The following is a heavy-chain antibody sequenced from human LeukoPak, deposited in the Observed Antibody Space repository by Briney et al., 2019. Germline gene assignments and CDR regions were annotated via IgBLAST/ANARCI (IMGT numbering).Heavy chain of an antibody. CDR2: LYSGGTT. CDR1: GFTFSSYA. D-gene: IGHD6-19*01. J-gene: IGHJ4*02. V-gene: IGHV3-53*01. Sequence: QPGGSLRLSCVASGFTFSSYAMSWVRQAPGKGLEWVSMLYSGGTTYYADSVKGRFTISRDNSKNSLYLQMNSLRAEDTAVYYCARGHIAVAGHYGAGPSDSWGQGTLVTVSS. CDR3: ARGHIAVAGHYGAGPSDS.